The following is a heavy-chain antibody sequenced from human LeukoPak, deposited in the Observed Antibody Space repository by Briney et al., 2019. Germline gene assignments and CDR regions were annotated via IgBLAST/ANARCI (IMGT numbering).Heavy chain of an antibody. CDR1: GGSISSSNW. Sequence: SETLSLTCAVSGGSISSSNWWSWVRQPQGKGLEWIGEIYHSGSTNYNPSLKSRVTISVDKSKNQFSLKLSSVTAADTAVYYCARFRGPYSSSSNNYWGQGTLVTVSS. CDR3: ARFRGPYSSSSNNY. CDR2: IYHSGST. V-gene: IGHV4-4*02. J-gene: IGHJ4*02. D-gene: IGHD6-13*01.